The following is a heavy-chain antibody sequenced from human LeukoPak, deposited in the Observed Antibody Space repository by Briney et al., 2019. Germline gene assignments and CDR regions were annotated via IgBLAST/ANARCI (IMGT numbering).Heavy chain of an antibody. CDR1: GFTFRNAW. Sequence: GGSLRLACLAAGFTFRNAWMSWVRLAAGKGLEWVGRIKNKPDGDTTDYAAPVKGGFSISRDDSKHTLYLNMESMKTEDTALYYCTPDVVGRAGYDYYYYYMDVWGKGTTVTVSS. CDR2: IKNKPDGDTT. D-gene: IGHD5-24*01. J-gene: IGHJ6*03. V-gene: IGHV3-15*01. CDR3: TPDVVGRAGYDYYYYYMDV.